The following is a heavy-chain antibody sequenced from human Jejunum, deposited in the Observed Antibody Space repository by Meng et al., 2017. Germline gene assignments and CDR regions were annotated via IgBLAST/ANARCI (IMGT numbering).Heavy chain of an antibody. J-gene: IGHJ4*02. D-gene: IGHD2-15*01. CDR3: ARNGAYSADH. Sequence: QVQVQESGPGLVEPSGTLSLTCAVSGASISSGYWWSWVRQPPGKGLEWIGEIHHGGDTNYNPSLKSRVTISVDKSNNQYSLRLTSVTAADTAMYYCARNGAYSADHWGQGTLVTVSS. V-gene: IGHV4-4*02. CDR2: IHHGGDT. CDR1: GASISSGYW.